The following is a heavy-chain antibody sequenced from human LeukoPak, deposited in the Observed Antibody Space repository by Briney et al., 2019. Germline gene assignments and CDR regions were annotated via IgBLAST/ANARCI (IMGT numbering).Heavy chain of an antibody. J-gene: IGHJ5*02. V-gene: IGHV4-38-2*01. CDR2: ISYSATT. D-gene: IGHD3-16*01. Sequence: SETLSLTCAVFGFPISSGFSWAWIRQSPGTGLEWIASISYSATTYYKPSLESRLFISADTSNNQFSVRLTSVTAADTAVYYCARVGAIPGIDPWGQGILVTVSS. CDR3: ARVGAIPGIDP. CDR1: GFPISSGFS.